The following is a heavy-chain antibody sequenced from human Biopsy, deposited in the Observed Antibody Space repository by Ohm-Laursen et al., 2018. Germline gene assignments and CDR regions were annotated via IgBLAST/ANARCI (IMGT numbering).Heavy chain of an antibody. D-gene: IGHD6-19*01. V-gene: IGHV3-33*04. J-gene: IGHJ2*01. Sequence: SLRLSCAAAGFTFGHYAMHWVRQAPGKGLEWISLIWYDGTNEDYADPVKGRFTISRGNSKNSLYLQINTLTLEDTPFYYCARGLSSGWYGYFDVWGRGTLVTVSS. CDR2: IWYDGTNE. CDR1: GFTFGHYA. CDR3: ARGLSSGWYGYFDV.